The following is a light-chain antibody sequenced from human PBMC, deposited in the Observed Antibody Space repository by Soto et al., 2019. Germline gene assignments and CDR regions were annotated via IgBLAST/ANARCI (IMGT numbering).Light chain of an antibody. CDR3: SSYTSSGTLV. CDR1: SSDVGGYNY. J-gene: IGLJ3*02. V-gene: IGLV2-14*01. Sequence: QSALTQPASVSGSPGQSITISCTGTSSDVGGYNYVSWYQQHPGKAPKLMIYEVSNRPSGVSNRFSGSKSGNTASLTTSGLQAEDEADYYCSSYTSSGTLVFGGGTKLTVL. CDR2: EVS.